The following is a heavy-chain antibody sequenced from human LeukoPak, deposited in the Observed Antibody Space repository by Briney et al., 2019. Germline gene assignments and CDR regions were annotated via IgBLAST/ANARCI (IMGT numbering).Heavy chain of an antibody. CDR3: AKGSGWYV. D-gene: IGHD6-19*01. CDR1: GFTFSSSS. Sequence: TGGCLRLSHAASGFTFSSSSMSWVRQAPGKGLEWVSVISGSGGSTDYADSVKGRFTISRDNSKNTLYLQINSLRAEDTAVYYCAKGSGWYVWGQGTLVTVSS. V-gene: IGHV3-23*01. J-gene: IGHJ4*02. CDR2: ISGSGGST.